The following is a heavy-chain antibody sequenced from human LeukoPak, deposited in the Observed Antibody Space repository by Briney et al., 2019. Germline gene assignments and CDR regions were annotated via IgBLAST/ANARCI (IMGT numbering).Heavy chain of an antibody. CDR2: IYPGDSDT. CDR1: GYSFTSYW. CDR3: ARHRYCSGGSCYSDFDY. V-gene: IGHV5-51*01. J-gene: IGHJ4*02. D-gene: IGHD2-15*01. Sequence: GESLKISCKGSGYSFTSYWIGWVRQVPGKGLEWMGIIYPGDSDTRYSPSFQGQVTISADKSISTAYLQWSSLKASDTAMYYCARHRYCSGGSCYSDFDYWGQGTLVTVSS.